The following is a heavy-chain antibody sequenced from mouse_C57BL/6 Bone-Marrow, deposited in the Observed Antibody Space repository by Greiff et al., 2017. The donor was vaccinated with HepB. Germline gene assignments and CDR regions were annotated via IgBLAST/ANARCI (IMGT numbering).Heavy chain of an antibody. J-gene: IGHJ3*01. V-gene: IGHV1-82*01. Sequence: QVQQQQSGPELVKPGASVKISCKASGYAFSSSWMNWVKQRPGKGLEWIGRIYPGDGDTNYNGKFKGKATLTADKSSSTAYMQLSSLTSEDSAVYFCARSFDRGFAYWGQGTLVTVSA. CDR3: ARSFDRGFAY. CDR2: IYPGDGDT. CDR1: GYAFSSSW. D-gene: IGHD3-1*01.